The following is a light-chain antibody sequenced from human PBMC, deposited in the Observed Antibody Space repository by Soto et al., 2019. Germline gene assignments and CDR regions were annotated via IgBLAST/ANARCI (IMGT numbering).Light chain of an antibody. CDR1: TGAVTSGHY. Sequence: QAVVTQEPSVTVSPGGTVTLTCGSSTGAVTSGHYPYWFQQKPGQAPRTLIYDTSNRHSWTPARFSGSLLGGKAALTLSGAQPEDEAEYYCLLSYNGPYVFGTGTKVTVL. J-gene: IGLJ1*01. CDR3: LLSYNGPYV. CDR2: DTS. V-gene: IGLV7-46*01.